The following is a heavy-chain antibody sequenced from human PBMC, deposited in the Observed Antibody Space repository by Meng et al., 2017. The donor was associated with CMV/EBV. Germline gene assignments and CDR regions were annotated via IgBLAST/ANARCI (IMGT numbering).Heavy chain of an antibody. V-gene: IGHV1-2*02. CDR3: TRGRGYICGWFDP. J-gene: IGHJ5*02. Sequence: ASVKVSCKASGYTFTGYYMLWVRQAPGQGLEWMGWINPNSGVTNYAQKFQGRVTMTRDTSISTVYMELGSLRSDDTAVYYCTRGRGYICGWFDPWGQGTLVTVSS. CDR1: GYTFTGYY. D-gene: IGHD5-18*01. CDR2: INPNSGVT.